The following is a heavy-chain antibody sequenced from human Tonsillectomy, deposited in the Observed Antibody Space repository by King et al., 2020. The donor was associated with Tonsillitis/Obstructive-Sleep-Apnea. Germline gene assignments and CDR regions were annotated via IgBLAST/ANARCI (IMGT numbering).Heavy chain of an antibody. J-gene: IGHJ4*02. D-gene: IGHD2-2*01. CDR3: ARIPTIGYCSSTSCPTFDY. V-gene: IGHV2-70*04. CDR2: IDWDDDK. Sequence: VTLKESGPALVKPTQTLTLTCTFSGFSLSTSGMRVSWIRQPPGKALEWLARIDWDDDKYCSTSLKTRRTNSNATSKNQVVLTMTNMDPVDTATYYCARIPTIGYCSSTSCPTFDYWGQGTLVTVSS. CDR1: GFSLSTSGMR.